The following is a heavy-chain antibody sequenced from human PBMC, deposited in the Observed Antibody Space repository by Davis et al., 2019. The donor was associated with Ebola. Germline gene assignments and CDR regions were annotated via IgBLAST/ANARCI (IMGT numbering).Heavy chain of an antibody. CDR1: GGPVTNYY. J-gene: IGHJ6*02. D-gene: IGHD1-14*01. V-gene: IGHV4-59*02. Sequence: PSETLSLTCTVSGGPVTNYYWNWIRQPPGKELEWIGYIYYRGSTNYNPSLKSRVSISVDTAKNQISLKLHTVTTADTAIYYCARSMMVIGTRPEWGYNYGLDAWGQGTTVAVSS. CDR2: IYYRGST. CDR3: ARSMMVIGTRPEWGYNYGLDA.